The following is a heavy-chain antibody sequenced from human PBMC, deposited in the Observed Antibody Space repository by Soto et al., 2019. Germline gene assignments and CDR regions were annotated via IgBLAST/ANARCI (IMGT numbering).Heavy chain of an antibody. V-gene: IGHV3-23*01. CDR3: ARAPKLTARGNYYYGMDV. CDR2: ISGSGGST. CDR1: GFTFSSYA. J-gene: IGHJ6*02. Sequence: RLSCAASGFTFSSYAMSWVRQAPGKGLEWVSAISGSGGSTYYADSVKGRFTISRDNSKNTLYLQMNSLRAEDTAVYYCARAPKLTARGNYYYGMDVWGQGTTVTVSS. D-gene: IGHD3-10*01.